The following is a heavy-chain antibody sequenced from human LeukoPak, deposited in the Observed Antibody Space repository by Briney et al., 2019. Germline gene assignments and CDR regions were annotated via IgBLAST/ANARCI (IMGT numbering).Heavy chain of an antibody. J-gene: IGHJ5*02. CDR3: ARGRSGWFSGRRRNNWFDP. D-gene: IGHD6-19*01. CDR1: GGSISSSSYY. CDR2: IYYSGST. V-gene: IGHV4-39*07. Sequence: SETLSLTCTVSGGSISSSSYYWGWIRQPPGKGLEWIGSIYYSGSTYYNPSLKSRVTISVDTSKNQFSLKLRSVTAADTAVYYCARGRSGWFSGRRRNNWFDPWGQGTLVTVSS.